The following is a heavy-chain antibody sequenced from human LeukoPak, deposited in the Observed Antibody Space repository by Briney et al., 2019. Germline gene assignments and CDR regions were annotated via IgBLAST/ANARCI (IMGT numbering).Heavy chain of an antibody. CDR3: ARHRPGERRFDP. D-gene: IGHD3-16*01. V-gene: IGHV4-59*08. CDR2: INYSGST. CDR1: GGSIRNDY. Sequence: SETLSLTCAVSGGSIRNDYWSWIRQPPGKGLEWIAYINYSGSTNYNPSLESRVTISVDTSKNLFSLKFTSVTAADTAVYYCARHRPGERRFDPWGEGTQVSVSS. J-gene: IGHJ5*02.